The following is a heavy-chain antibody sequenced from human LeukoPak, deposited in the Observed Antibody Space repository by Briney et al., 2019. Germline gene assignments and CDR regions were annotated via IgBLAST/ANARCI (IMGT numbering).Heavy chain of an antibody. CDR2: IYYSGST. CDR3: ARSEWNYVIDFDY. V-gene: IGHV4-61*01. J-gene: IGHJ4*02. D-gene: IGHD1-7*01. CDR1: GGSVSSGSYY. Sequence: SETLSLTCTVSGGSVSSGSYYWSWIRQPPGKGLEWIGYIYYSGSTNYNPSLKSRVTISVDTSKNQFSLKLSSVTAADTAVYYCARSEWNYVIDFDYWGQGTLVAVSS.